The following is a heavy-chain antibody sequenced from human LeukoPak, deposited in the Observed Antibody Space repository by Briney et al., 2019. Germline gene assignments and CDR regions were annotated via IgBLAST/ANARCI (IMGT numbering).Heavy chain of an antibody. CDR1: GYTFTGYY. CDR3: ARDYYDSSGYYHPFDP. V-gene: IGHV1-2*04. D-gene: IGHD3-22*01. CDR2: INPNSGGT. Sequence: ASVKVSCKASGYTFTGYYMHWVRQAPGQGLEWMGWINPNSGGTNYAQKFQGWVTMTRDTSISTAYMELSRLRSDDTAVYYCARDYYDSSGYYHPFDPWGQGTLVTVSS. J-gene: IGHJ5*02.